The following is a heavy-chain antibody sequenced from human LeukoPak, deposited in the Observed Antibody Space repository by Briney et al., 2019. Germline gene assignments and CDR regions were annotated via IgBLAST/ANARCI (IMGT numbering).Heavy chain of an antibody. CDR3: ASDRGEAYCTNGVCYAGLGMDV. D-gene: IGHD2-8*01. CDR1: GYTFTSYG. CDR2: ISTYKGNT. J-gene: IGHJ6*02. V-gene: IGHV1-18*01. Sequence: ASVKVSCKASGYTFTSYGISWVRQAPGQGLEWMGWISTYKGNTNYAQKLQGRVTMTTDTSTSTAYMELRSLRSDDTAVYYCASDRGEAYCTNGVCYAGLGMDVWGQGTTVTVSS.